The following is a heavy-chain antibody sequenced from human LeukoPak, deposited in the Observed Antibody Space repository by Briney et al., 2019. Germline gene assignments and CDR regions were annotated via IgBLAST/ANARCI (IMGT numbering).Heavy chain of an antibody. V-gene: IGHV1-18*01. CDR3: ARGRLSYYDSSGDYSYYYGMDV. J-gene: IGHJ6*02. D-gene: IGHD3-22*01. CDR2: ISAYNGNT. CDR1: GYTFTSYG. Sequence: ASVKVSCKASGYTFTSYGISWVRQAPGQGLEWMGWISAYNGNTNYAQKLQGRVTMTTDTSTSTAYMELSSLRSEDTAVYYCARGRLSYYDSSGDYSYYYGMDVWGQGTTATVSS.